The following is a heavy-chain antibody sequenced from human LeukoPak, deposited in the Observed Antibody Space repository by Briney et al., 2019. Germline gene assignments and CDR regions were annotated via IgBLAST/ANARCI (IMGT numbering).Heavy chain of an antibody. CDR2: ISXXXXYI. Sequence: PGGSLXLSCAAPGFTISTYNMXXXXXXPXXXXXXXXXISXXXXYIYYGDXXXXXXXXSRXXAENSLYLQMNSLRXEDTAVYYCARDINGWSKGIDCWGQGTLVTVSS. CDR1: GFTISTYN. J-gene: IGHJ4*02. CDR3: ARDINGWSKGIDC. V-gene: IGHV3-21*01. D-gene: IGHD6-19*01.